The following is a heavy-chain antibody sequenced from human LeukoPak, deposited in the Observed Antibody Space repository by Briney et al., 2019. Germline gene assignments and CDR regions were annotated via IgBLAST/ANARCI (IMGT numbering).Heavy chain of an antibody. J-gene: IGHJ6*03. CDR3: ARRNRSYYMDV. Sequence: GASVKVSCKASGYTFTSYGITWGRHARGQGLEWMGWISAYNGNTNYEQKLQGRVTMTKDTSTSTAYMELRSLRSDDTAVYYCARRNRSYYMDVWGKGTTVAVSS. CDR2: ISAYNGNT. V-gene: IGHV1-18*01. CDR1: GYTFTSYG.